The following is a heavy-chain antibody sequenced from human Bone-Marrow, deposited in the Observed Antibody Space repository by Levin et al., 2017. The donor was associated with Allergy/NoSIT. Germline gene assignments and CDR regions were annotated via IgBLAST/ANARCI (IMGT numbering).Heavy chain of an antibody. CDR1: GYIFTDYY. Sequence: ASVKVSCEASGYIFTDYYIHWVRQAPGQGLEWMGWVNPKTGGTHYIQKFEGRVTMTRDASLSTAYMELSRLTSDDTAVYFCVILTHYYDSSGPHSFDVWGQGTMVTVTS. D-gene: IGHD3-22*01. CDR3: VILTHYYDSSGPHSFDV. CDR2: VNPKTGGT. V-gene: IGHV1-2*02. J-gene: IGHJ3*01.